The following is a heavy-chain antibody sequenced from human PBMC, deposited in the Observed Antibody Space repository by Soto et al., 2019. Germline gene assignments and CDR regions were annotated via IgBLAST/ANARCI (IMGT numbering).Heavy chain of an antibody. CDR2: IQPDGNEK. V-gene: IGHV3-7*01. J-gene: IGHJ4*02. Sequence: PGGSLRLSCAASGFILSKDWMTWVRQAPGKGPEWVANIQPDGNEKNYVNSVRGRFTISRDNAKNSLYLQINSLRAEDTAVYYCARYYESNGPSDYFDYWGQGTLVTVSS. CDR3: ARYYESNGPSDYFDY. D-gene: IGHD3-16*01. CDR1: GFILSKDW.